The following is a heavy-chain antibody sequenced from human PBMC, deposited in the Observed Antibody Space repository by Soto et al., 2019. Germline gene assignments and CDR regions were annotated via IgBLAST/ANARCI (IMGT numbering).Heavy chain of an antibody. V-gene: IGHV1-69*13. CDR1: GGTFSSYA. CDR3: ARGRGGDFGSTFDI. D-gene: IGHD2-21*02. J-gene: IGHJ3*02. CDR2: IIPIFGTA. Sequence: SVKVSCKASGGTFSSYAISWVRQAPGQGLEWMGGIIPIFGTANYARKFQGRVTITADESTSTAYMELSSLRSEDTAVYYCARGRGGDFGSTFDIWGQGTMVTVSS.